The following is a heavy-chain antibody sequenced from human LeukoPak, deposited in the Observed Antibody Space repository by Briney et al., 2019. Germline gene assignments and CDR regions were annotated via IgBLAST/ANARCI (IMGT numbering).Heavy chain of an antibody. V-gene: IGHV4-39*07. CDR2: IYYSGST. J-gene: IGHJ6*03. CDR1: GGSISSSSYY. Sequence: PSETLSLTCTVSGGSISSSSYYWGWLRQPPGKGLEWIGSIYYSGSTYYNPSLKSRVTISVDTAKNQFSLKLSSVTAADTAVYYCARDGSSWPYYYYYYMDVWGKGTTVTVSS. CDR3: ARDGSSWPYYYYYYMDV. D-gene: IGHD6-13*01.